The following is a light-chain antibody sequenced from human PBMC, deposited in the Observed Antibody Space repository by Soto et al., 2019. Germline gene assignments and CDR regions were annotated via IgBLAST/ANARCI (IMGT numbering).Light chain of an antibody. J-gene: IGLJ2*01. CDR2: EVS. Sequence: QSALTQPPSASGSPGQSVTISCTGTSSDVGGYNYVSWYQQHPSKAPKLMIYEVSNRPSGVPTRFSGSKSGNTASLTVSGLQAEDEADYYCSSYAGSNNPVVFGGGTKLTVL. V-gene: IGLV2-8*01. CDR3: SSYAGSNNPVV. CDR1: SSDVGGYNY.